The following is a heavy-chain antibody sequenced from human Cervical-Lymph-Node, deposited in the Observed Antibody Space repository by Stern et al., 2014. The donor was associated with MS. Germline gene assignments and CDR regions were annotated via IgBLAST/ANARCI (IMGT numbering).Heavy chain of an antibody. J-gene: IGHJ6*02. CDR3: AASTGYSSSFYGMDV. CDR2: IVIGSGHT. V-gene: IGHV1-58*01. D-gene: IGHD6-13*01. CDR1: GFAFSNSA. Sequence: QLVESGPEVKKPGTSVKVSCKASGFAFSNSAVQWVRQARGQRLAWIGWIVIGSGHTNYAQKFQGRVTITRDMSTSTAYMELSSLRSEDTAVYYCAASTGYSSSFYGMDVWGQGTTVTVSS.